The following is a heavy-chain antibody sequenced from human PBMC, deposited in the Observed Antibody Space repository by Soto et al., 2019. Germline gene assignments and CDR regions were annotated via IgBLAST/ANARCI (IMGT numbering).Heavy chain of an antibody. CDR2: IIPVLGTV. CDR3: ARAKFRSEPRFVEWISHHHYHYDMEV. D-gene: IGHD3-3*01. CDR1: GGTFSSNA. J-gene: IGHJ6*02. V-gene: IGHV1-69*06. Sequence: QGQLVQSGAEVKKPGSSVKVSCKASGGTFSSNAINWVRQAPGQGLEWMGGIIPVLGTVDYAQNFKGRLTITPDTSMETDYMDLSRLRSEDSAVYYCARAKFRSEPRFVEWISHHHYHYDMEVWGQGTKVTVSS.